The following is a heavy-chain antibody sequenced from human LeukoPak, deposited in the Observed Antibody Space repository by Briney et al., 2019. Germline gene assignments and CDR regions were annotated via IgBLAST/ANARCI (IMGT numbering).Heavy chain of an antibody. D-gene: IGHD6-19*01. CDR3: ARGSGWNNWFDP. CDR1: GDRVSSNSAA. CDR2: TYYRSKWYN. J-gene: IGHJ5*02. V-gene: IGHV6-1*01. Sequence: SQPLSLTCAISGDRVSSNSAAWNWIRPSPSRGLEWLGRTYYRSKWYNDYAVKSRITINPDTSKNQFSLQLNSVTPEDTAVYYCARGSGWNNWFDPWGQGTLVTVSS.